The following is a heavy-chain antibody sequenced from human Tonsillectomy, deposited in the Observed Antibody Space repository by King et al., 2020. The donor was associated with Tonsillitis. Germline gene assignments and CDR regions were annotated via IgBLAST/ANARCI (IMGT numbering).Heavy chain of an antibody. CDR1: GYSFTSYW. D-gene: IGHD3-10*01. V-gene: IGHV5-51*01. J-gene: IGHJ3*02. CDR2: IYPGDSDT. Sequence: VQLVESGAEVKKPGESLKISCKGSGYSFTSYWIGWVRQMPGKGLEWMGIIYPGDSDTRYSPSFQGQVTISADKSISTAYLQWSSLKASDTAMYYRARLKAGRGGPDAFDIWGQGTMVTVSS. CDR3: ARLKAGRGGPDAFDI.